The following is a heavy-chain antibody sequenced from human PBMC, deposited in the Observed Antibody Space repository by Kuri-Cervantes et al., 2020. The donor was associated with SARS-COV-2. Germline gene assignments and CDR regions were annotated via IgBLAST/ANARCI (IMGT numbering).Heavy chain of an antibody. CDR3: ARGYTIFGVVGYFDL. CDR2: INPNSGGT. CDR1: GYTFTGYY. D-gene: IGHD3-3*01. Sequence: ASVKVSCKASGYTFTGYYMHWVRQAPGQGLEWMGWINPNSGGTNYAQKFQGRVTMTRDTSISTAYMELSRLRSDDTAVYYCARGYTIFGVVGYFDLWGRGTRVTGAS. J-gene: IGHJ2*01. V-gene: IGHV1-2*02.